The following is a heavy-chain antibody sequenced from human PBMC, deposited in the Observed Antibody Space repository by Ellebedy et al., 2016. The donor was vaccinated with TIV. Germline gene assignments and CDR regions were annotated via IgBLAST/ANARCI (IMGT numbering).Heavy chain of an antibody. J-gene: IGHJ6*02. Sequence: AASVKVSCKASGYTFTSYGISWVRQAPGQGLEWMGWISAYNGNTNYAQKLKGRVTMTTDTSTSTAYMELRSLRSDDTAVYYCARGSATIKYCSSTSCSLDVWGQGTTVTVSS. V-gene: IGHV1-18*01. CDR1: GYTFTSYG. CDR2: ISAYNGNT. CDR3: ARGSATIKYCSSTSCSLDV. D-gene: IGHD2-2*01.